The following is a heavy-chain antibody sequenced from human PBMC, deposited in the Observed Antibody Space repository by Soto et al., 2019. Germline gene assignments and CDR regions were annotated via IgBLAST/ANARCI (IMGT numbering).Heavy chain of an antibody. CDR1: GFTFSNYA. Sequence: GGSLRLSCSASGFTFSNYAVSWVRQAPGKGLEWVSAISGSGGATYYADSVKGRFTISRDNSKNTLYLQMNSLRAEDTAVYYCAKDLWDIIRGIMDVWGQGTTVTVSS. V-gene: IGHV3-23*01. CDR2: ISGSGGAT. D-gene: IGHD3-10*01. CDR3: AKDLWDIIRGIMDV. J-gene: IGHJ6*02.